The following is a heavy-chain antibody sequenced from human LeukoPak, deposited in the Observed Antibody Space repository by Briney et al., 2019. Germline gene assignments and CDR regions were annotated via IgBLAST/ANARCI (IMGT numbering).Heavy chain of an antibody. CDR2: IYYSGTT. J-gene: IGHJ2*01. CDR1: GGSISSGDYY. Sequence: SQTLSLTCTLSGGSISSGDYYWTWIRQPPGKGLEWIGHIYYSGTTYYNPSLKSRLTISVDTSKNQFSLKLSSVTAADTSVYYCARRSLSDPRSFDLWGRGTLVTVSS. D-gene: IGHD2-21*02. V-gene: IGHV4-30-4*01. CDR3: ARRSLSDPRSFDL.